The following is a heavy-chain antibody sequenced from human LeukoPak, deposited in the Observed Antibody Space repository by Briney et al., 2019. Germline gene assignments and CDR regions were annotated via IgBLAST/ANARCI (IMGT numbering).Heavy chain of an antibody. V-gene: IGHV3-30*02. CDR1: GFTFSSYG. CDR2: IRYDGSNK. CDR3: AKGWTGYYYMDV. J-gene: IGHJ6*03. Sequence: GGSLRLSCAASGFTFSSYGMHWVRQAPGKGLKWVAFIRYDGSNKYYADSVKGRFTISRDNSKNTLYLQMNSLRAEDTAVYYCAKGWTGYYYMDVWGKGTTVTVSS. D-gene: IGHD2-15*01.